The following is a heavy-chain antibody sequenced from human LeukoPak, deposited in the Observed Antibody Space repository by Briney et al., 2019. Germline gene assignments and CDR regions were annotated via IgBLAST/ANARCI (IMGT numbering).Heavy chain of an antibody. D-gene: IGHD3-22*01. CDR1: GYSFTSYW. J-gene: IGHJ4*02. V-gene: IGHV5-10-1*01. CDR3: ARHYYYDSSTVEY. CDR2: IDPSDSYT. Sequence: GESLKISCKGSGYSFTSYWIGWVRQMPGKGLEWMGRIDPSDSYTKYSPSFEGHVTLSADTSISTAYLQWSSLKASDTAMYYCARHYYYDSSTVEYWGQGTLVTVSS.